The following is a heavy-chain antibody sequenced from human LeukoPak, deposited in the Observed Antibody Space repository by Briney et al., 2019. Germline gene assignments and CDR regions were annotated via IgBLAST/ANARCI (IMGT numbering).Heavy chain of an antibody. D-gene: IGHD1-14*01. CDR3: ARVEGLGGRKIDY. CDR2: INHRGST. CDR1: GGSFSGYY. Sequence: SETLSLTCAVYGGSFSGYYWSWIRQPPGKGLEWIGEINHRGSTNYNPSLKSRVTISVDTSKNQFSLKLSSVTAADTAVYYCARVEGLGGRKIDYWGQGTLVTVSS. V-gene: IGHV4-34*01. J-gene: IGHJ4*02.